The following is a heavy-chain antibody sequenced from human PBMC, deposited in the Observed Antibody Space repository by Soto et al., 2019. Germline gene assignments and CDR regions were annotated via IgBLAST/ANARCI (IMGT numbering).Heavy chain of an antibody. CDR3: AKGPRYSGSLNWFDP. V-gene: IGHV3-23*01. Sequence: PGGSLRLSCAASGFTFSSYAMSWVRQAPGKGLEWVSAISGSGGSTYYADSVKGRFTISRDNSKNTLYLQMNSLRAEDTAVYYCAKGPRYSGSLNWFDPWGQGTLVTVSS. CDR1: GFTFSSYA. CDR2: ISGSGGST. J-gene: IGHJ5*02. D-gene: IGHD1-26*01.